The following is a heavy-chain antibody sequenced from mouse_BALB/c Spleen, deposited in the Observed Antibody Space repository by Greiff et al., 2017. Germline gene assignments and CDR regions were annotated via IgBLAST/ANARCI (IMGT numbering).Heavy chain of an antibody. V-gene: IGHV1S81*02. D-gene: IGHD1-1*01. Sequence: QVQLKQSGAELVKPGASVKLSCKASGYTFTSYYMYWVKQRPGQGLEWIGEINPSNGGTNFNEKFKSKATLTVDKSSSTAYMQLSSLTSEDSAVYYCTRGRDYGSSPWFAYWGQGTLVTVSA. CDR1: GYTFTSYY. CDR3: TRGRDYGSSPWFAY. CDR2: INPSNGGT. J-gene: IGHJ3*01.